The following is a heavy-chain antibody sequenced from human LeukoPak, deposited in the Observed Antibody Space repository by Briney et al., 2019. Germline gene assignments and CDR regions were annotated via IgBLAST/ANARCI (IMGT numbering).Heavy chain of an antibody. Sequence: SETLSLTCTVSGASTTSYYWTWIRQPPGKGLEWIGYIGNSGSTNYNASLKSRVSISEDRTKNQLFLKLSSVTAADTAVYYCARVESSSWYHYYYYMDVWGKGTTVTISS. CDR1: GASTTSYY. CDR2: IGNSGST. V-gene: IGHV4-59*01. D-gene: IGHD6-13*01. J-gene: IGHJ6*03. CDR3: ARVESSSWYHYYYYMDV.